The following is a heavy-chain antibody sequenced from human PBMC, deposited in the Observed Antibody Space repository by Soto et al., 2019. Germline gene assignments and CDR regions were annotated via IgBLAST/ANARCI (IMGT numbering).Heavy chain of an antibody. CDR1: GGPFSGYY. D-gene: IGHD3-3*01. CDR3: AIGQPNRSSSSDY. J-gene: IGHJ4*02. V-gene: IGHV4-34*01. Sequence: PSETLSLTCAVYGGPFSGYYWSWIRQPPGKGREWIGKINRSGSTNYNPSLRSRVTITVETSKNQFSVKLSSVTAAATAVYYCAIGQPNRSSSSDYWSQGTLVTVSS. CDR2: INRSGST.